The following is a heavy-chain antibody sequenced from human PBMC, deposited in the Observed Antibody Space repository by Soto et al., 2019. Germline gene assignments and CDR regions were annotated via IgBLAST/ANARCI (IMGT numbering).Heavy chain of an antibody. J-gene: IGHJ4*02. CDR3: ARWYSSGWSVIYYFDY. CDR2: IYYSGST. CDR1: GGSISSSSYY. D-gene: IGHD6-19*01. V-gene: IGHV4-39*01. Sequence: SETLSLTCTVSGGSISSSSYYWGWIRQPPGKGLEWIGSIYYSGSTYYNPSLKSRVTISVDTSKNQFSLKLSSVTAADTAVYYCARWYSSGWSVIYYFDYWGQGTLVTVSS.